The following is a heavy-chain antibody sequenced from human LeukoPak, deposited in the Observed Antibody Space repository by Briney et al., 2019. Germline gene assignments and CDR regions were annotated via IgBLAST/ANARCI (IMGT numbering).Heavy chain of an antibody. V-gene: IGHV1-24*01. Sequence: GASVKVSCKVSGYTLTELSMHWVRQAPGKGLEWMGGFDPEDGETIYAQKFQGRVTMTEDTSTDTAYMELSSLRSEDTAVYYCATEGPYSSSWSDAFDIWGQGTMVTVSS. J-gene: IGHJ3*02. CDR3: ATEGPYSSSWSDAFDI. D-gene: IGHD6-13*01. CDR1: GYTLTELS. CDR2: FDPEDGET.